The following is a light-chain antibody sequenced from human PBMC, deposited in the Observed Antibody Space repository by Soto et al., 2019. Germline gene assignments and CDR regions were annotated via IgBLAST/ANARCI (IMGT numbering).Light chain of an antibody. J-gene: IGKJ1*01. Sequence: AIRMTQSPSSFSASTGDRVTITCRASQGISSYLAWYQQKPGKAPKLLIYAASTLQSGVPSRFSGSGSGTDFNLTISCLQSEDFATYYCQQYYSYPPWTFGQGTKVEIK. CDR3: QQYYSYPPWT. V-gene: IGKV1-8*01. CDR1: QGISSY. CDR2: AAS.